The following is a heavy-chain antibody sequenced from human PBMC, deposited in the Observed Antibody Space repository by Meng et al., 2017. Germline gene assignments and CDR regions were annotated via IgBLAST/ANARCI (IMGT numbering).Heavy chain of an antibody. D-gene: IGHD3-3*01. V-gene: IGHV4-59*01. CDR2: IYYSGST. CDR3: ARELSGQGFFDY. CDR1: GGSISSYY. Sequence: QGQRQESGPGWVKPSETLSLTCTVSGGSISSYYWSWIRQPPGKGLEWIGYIYYSGSTNYNPSLKSRVTISVDTSKNQFSLKLSSVTAADTAVYYCARELSGQGFFDYWGQGTLVTVSS. J-gene: IGHJ4*02.